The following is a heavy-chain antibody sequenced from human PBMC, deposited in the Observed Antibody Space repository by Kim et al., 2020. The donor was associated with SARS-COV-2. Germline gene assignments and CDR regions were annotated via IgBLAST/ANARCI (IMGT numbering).Heavy chain of an antibody. V-gene: IGHV3-11*01. D-gene: IGHD2-2*01. Sequence: GGSLRLSCAASGFTFSDYYMSWIRQAPGKGLEWVSYISSSGSTIYYADSVKGRFTISRDNAKNSLYLQMNSLRAEDTAVYYCARDLQYFCSSTSCTGGYYYYGMDVWGQGTTVTVSS. J-gene: IGHJ6*02. CDR3: ARDLQYFCSSTSCTGGYYYYGMDV. CDR1: GFTFSDYY. CDR2: ISSSGSTI.